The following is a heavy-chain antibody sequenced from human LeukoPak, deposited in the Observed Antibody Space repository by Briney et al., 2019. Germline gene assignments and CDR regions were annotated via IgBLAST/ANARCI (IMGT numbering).Heavy chain of an antibody. J-gene: IGHJ4*02. CDR2: ISGSGGST. CDR3: ARHGPSGIVVVPAAIEN. CDR1: GFTFSSYA. D-gene: IGHD2-2*02. V-gene: IGHV3-23*01. Sequence: PGGSLRLSCAASGFTFSSYAMSWVRQAPGKGLEWVSAISGSGGSTYYADSVKGRFTISRDNSRNTLYLQMNSLRAEDTAVYYCARHGPSGIVVVPAAIENWGQGTLVTVSS.